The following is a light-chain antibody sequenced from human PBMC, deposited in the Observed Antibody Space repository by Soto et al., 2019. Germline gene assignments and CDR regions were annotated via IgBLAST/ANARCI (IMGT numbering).Light chain of an antibody. J-gene: IGKJ2*02. V-gene: IGKV3-11*01. CDR1: QSVNRD. CDR2: DAS. Sequence: EIVLTQSPGTLYLSPGERATLSCRASQSVNRDLAWYQQKPGQAPRLLIFDASNRATGTPAKFSGSGSGTDLTLTISSLEPEDFAVYYCQQRHNSCTFGQGTKLEIK. CDR3: QQRHNSCT.